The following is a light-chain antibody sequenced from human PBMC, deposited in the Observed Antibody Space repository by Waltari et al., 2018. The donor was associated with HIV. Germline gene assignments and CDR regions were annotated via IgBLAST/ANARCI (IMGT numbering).Light chain of an antibody. CDR1: SSDVGGYQY. CDR2: EVS. J-gene: IGLJ2*01. Sequence: QSALTQPRSVSGSPGQSVTISCTGSSSDVGGYQYVSWYQQHPTKAPKLIIYEVSERPSGAPDRFSGSKSGNRASLTIAGLQAEDEADYYCYSYAGSLLFGGGTKLTVL. V-gene: IGLV2-11*01. CDR3: YSYAGSLL.